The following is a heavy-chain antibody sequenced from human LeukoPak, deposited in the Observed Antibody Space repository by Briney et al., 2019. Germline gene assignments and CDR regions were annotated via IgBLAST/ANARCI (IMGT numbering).Heavy chain of an antibody. Sequence: PGGSLRLSCAASGFTFSYAAMNWVRQAPGKGLEWVSSISSSSSYIYYADSVKGRFTISRDNAKNSLYLQMNSLRAEDTAVYYCARDTGAYYDSGGLDYWGQGTLVTVSS. D-gene: IGHD3-22*01. CDR3: ARDTGAYYDSGGLDY. J-gene: IGHJ4*02. CDR2: ISSSSSYI. CDR1: GFTFSYAA. V-gene: IGHV3-21*01.